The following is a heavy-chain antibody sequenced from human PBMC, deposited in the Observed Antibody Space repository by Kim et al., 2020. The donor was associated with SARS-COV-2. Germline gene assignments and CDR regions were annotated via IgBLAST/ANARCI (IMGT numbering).Heavy chain of an antibody. CDR1: GYTFTGYY. D-gene: IGHD3-22*01. V-gene: IGHV1-2*02. Sequence: ASVKVSCKASGYTFTGYYMHWVRQAPGQGLEWMGWINPNSGGTNYAQKFHGRVTMTRDTTISTAYMELSRLRSDDTAVYYCAGGGYYYDSRRGGYYYYYGMDVWGQGTTVTVSS. J-gene: IGHJ6*02. CDR3: AGGGYYYDSRRGGYYYYYGMDV. CDR2: INPNSGGT.